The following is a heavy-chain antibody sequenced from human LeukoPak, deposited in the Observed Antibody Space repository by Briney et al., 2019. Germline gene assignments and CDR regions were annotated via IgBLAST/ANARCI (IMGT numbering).Heavy chain of an antibody. V-gene: IGHV1-69*05. CDR2: IIPIFGTA. CDR1: GGTFSSYA. D-gene: IGHD6-13*01. Sequence: ASVKVSCKASGGTFSSYAISWVRQAPGPGLEWMRGIIPIFGTANYAQQFQGRVTITTDESTSTAYMELSSLRSEDTAVYYCARQRSGSWGGFDYWGQGTLVTVSS. CDR3: ARQRSGSWGGFDY. J-gene: IGHJ4*02.